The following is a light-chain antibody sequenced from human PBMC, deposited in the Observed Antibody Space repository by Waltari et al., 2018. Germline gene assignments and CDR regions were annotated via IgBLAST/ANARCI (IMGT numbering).Light chain of an antibody. J-gene: IGKJ4*01. Sequence: DIQLTQSPPSLSASVGEPGTITCRARQRISMLLNWYQQKTGKAPNLLIYGAPCLQRGDPSRFSGSGSGTDFTLTISSLHPEDFATYYCQQTYSTHLTFGGGTKVEIK. CDR3: QQTYSTHLT. CDR2: GAP. CDR1: QRISML. V-gene: IGKV1-39*01.